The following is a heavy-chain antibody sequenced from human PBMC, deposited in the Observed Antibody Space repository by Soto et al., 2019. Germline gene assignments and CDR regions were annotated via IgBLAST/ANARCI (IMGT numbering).Heavy chain of an antibody. CDR2: VYYSGST. Sequence: PSETLSLTCTVSGGSISSSSYYWGWIRQPPGKGLEWIGNVYYSGSTYYNPSLKSRVTISVDTSKNQFSLRLRSVTAADTAVYYCARLEGFIVMDVWGQGTTVTVYS. V-gene: IGHV4-39*01. J-gene: IGHJ6*02. CDR1: GGSISSSSYY. D-gene: IGHD3-3*01. CDR3: ARLEGFIVMDV.